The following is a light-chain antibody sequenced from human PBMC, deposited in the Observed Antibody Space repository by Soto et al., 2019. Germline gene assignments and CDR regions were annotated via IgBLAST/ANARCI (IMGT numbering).Light chain of an antibody. V-gene: IGKV3-20*01. J-gene: IGKJ1*01. CDR2: GGS. Sequence: IVLTQSPGTLSLSPGERATLSCRASRSVSSTYLAWYQQKPGQAPRLLIYGGSSRATGIPDRFSGSGSGTDFTLTISRLEPEDFAVYYCQQYGNSPPPWTFGQGTKVEIK. CDR3: QQYGNSPPPWT. CDR1: RSVSSTY.